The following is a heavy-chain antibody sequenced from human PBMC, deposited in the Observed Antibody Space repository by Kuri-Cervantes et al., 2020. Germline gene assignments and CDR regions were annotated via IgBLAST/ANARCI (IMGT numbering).Heavy chain of an antibody. V-gene: IGHV4-61*01. J-gene: IGHJ4*02. CDR1: GGSVSSGSYY. CDR2: IYYSGST. Sequence: SETLSLTCTVSGGSVSSGSYYWSWIRQPPGKGLEWTGYIYYSGSTYYKPSLKSRVTISVDTSKNQFSLKLSSVTAADTAVYYCARLWLEWTFDYWGQGTLVTVSS. D-gene: IGHD3-3*01. CDR3: ARLWLEWTFDY.